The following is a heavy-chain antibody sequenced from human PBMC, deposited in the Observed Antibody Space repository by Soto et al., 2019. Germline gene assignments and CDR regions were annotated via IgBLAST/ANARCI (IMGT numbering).Heavy chain of an antibody. CDR2: IIANNGTT. V-gene: IGHV1-18*01. Sequence: ASVKVSCKASGGTFSSYAISWVRQAPGQGLEWMGGIIANNGTTNYAQKLQGRVTMTADTSTSTAYMELRSLRSDGTAVYYCARDNHDSSHKDYWGQGTLVTVSS. D-gene: IGHD3-22*01. CDR1: GGTFSSYA. J-gene: IGHJ4*02. CDR3: ARDNHDSSHKDY.